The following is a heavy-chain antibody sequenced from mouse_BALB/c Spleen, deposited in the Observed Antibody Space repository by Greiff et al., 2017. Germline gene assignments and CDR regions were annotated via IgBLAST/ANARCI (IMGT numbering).Heavy chain of an antibody. CDR1: GFSLTSYG. D-gene: IGHD4-1*01. J-gene: IGHJ1*01. CDR3: ARNWDWYFDV. Sequence: VKVVESGPGLVQPSQSLSITCTVSGFSLTSYGVHWVRQSPGKGLEWLGVIWSGGSTDYNAAFISRLSISKDNSKSQVFFKMNSLQANDTAIYYCARNWDWYFDVWGAGTTVTVSS. CDR2: IWSGGST. V-gene: IGHV2-2*02.